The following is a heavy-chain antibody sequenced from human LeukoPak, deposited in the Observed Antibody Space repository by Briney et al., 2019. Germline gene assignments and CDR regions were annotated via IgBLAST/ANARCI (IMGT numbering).Heavy chain of an antibody. J-gene: IGHJ6*02. CDR1: GYTFTSYD. V-gene: IGHV1-8*01. Sequence: ASVKVSCKASGYTFTSYDINWVRQATGQGLEWMGWMNPNSGNTGYAQKFQGRVTMTRNTSISTAYMELSSLRSEDTAVYYCARYGDYDPDYGMDVWGQGTTVTVSS. CDR3: ARYGDYDPDYGMDV. CDR2: MNPNSGNT. D-gene: IGHD4-17*01.